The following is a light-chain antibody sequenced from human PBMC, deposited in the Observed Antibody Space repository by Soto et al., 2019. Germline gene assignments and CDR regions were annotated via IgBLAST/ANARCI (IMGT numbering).Light chain of an antibody. V-gene: IGKV3-20*01. Sequence: EIVLTQSPGTLSLSPGERATLSCRASQSVSSSYLAWYQQKPGQAPRLLIYVASSRATGIPDRFSGSGSGTHCTLTISRLEPEDFAVYYCQQYGISPLTFGQGTKLEIK. CDR3: QQYGISPLT. CDR1: QSVSSSY. J-gene: IGKJ2*01. CDR2: VAS.